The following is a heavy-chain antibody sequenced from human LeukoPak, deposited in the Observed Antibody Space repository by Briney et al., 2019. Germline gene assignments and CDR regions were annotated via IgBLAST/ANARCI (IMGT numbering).Heavy chain of an antibody. V-gene: IGHV1-24*01. CDR3: ATVSSSWSWDYYYYYMDV. J-gene: IGHJ6*03. CDR1: GYTLTELS. Sequence: GASVKVSCKVSGYTLTELSMHWVRQAPGKGLEWMGGFDPEDGETIYAQKFQGRVTMTEDTSTDTAYMELSSLRSEDTAVYYCATVSSSWSWDYYYYYMDVWGKGTTVTVSS. D-gene: IGHD6-13*01. CDR2: FDPEDGET.